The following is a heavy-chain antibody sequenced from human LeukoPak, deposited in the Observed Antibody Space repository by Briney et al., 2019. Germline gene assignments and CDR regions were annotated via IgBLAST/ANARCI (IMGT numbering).Heavy chain of an antibody. CDR1: GFTFSSYW. CDR2: IKQDGSEK. V-gene: IGHV3-7*01. J-gene: IGHJ5*02. D-gene: IGHD6-6*01. Sequence: PGGSLRLSCAASGFTFSSYWMSWVRQAPGKGLEWGADIKQDGSEKYYVDSVEGRFTISRDNAKNSLYLQMNSLRAEDTAVYYCARGPSSIAARPDWFDPWGQGTLVTVSS. CDR3: ARGPSSIAARPDWFDP.